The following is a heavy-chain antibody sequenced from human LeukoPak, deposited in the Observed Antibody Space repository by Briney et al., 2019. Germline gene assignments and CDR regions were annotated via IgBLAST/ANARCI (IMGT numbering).Heavy chain of an antibody. CDR3: ARGPSYDYVWGSYRRDYYYYFMDV. Sequence: PSETLSLTCTASGGSISSYYWSWIQKPPEKVLERIGNIYYNGGTNYNPSLKSRVTISVDTSKNHFSLKLSSVTAADADVYYCARGPSYDYVWGSYRRDYYYYFMDVWGKGTTVTVSS. CDR2: IYYNGGT. D-gene: IGHD3-16*02. CDR1: GGSISSYY. J-gene: IGHJ6*03. V-gene: IGHV4-59*01.